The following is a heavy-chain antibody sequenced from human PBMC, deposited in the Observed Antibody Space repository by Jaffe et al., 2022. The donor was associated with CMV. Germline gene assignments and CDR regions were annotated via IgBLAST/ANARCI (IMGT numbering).Heavy chain of an antibody. Sequence: QVQLVESGGGVVQPGRSLRLSCAASGFTFSSYGMHWVRQAPGKGLEWVAVISYDGSNKYYADSVKGRFTISRDNSKNTLYLQMNSLRAEDTAVYYCAKDSKGAYYYGMDVWGQGTTVTVSS. J-gene: IGHJ6*02. V-gene: IGHV3-30*18. CDR1: GFTFSSYG. CDR2: ISYDGSNK. D-gene: IGHD3-16*01. CDR3: AKDSKGAYYYGMDV.